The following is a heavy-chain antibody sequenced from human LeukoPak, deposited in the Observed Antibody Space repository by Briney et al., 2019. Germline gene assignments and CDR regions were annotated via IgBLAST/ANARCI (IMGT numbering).Heavy chain of an antibody. J-gene: IGHJ4*02. D-gene: IGHD3-10*01. CDR2: INHSGST. Sequence: SETLSLTCAVYGGSFSGYYWSWIRQPPGKGLEWIGEINHSGSTNYNPSLKSRVTISVDTSKNQFSLKLGSVAAADTAVDYCARGRGYWGQGTLVTVSS. V-gene: IGHV4-34*01. CDR1: GGSFSGYY. CDR3: ARGRGY.